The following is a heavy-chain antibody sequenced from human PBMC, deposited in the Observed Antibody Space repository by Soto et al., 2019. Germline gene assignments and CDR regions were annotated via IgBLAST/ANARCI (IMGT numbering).Heavy chain of an antibody. D-gene: IGHD2-15*01. Sequence: ETLSLTCSVSGGSISSGGYYWNWIRQHPGKGLEWIGYISYSGSTDYNPSLKSRVTISFDASKNQISLQVGSATAADAAVYYCARDLKEYCSDGKCNWFDPWGQGTLVTVSS. CDR2: ISYSGST. CDR1: GGSISSGGYY. V-gene: IGHV4-61*08. CDR3: ARDLKEYCSDGKCNWFDP. J-gene: IGHJ5*02.